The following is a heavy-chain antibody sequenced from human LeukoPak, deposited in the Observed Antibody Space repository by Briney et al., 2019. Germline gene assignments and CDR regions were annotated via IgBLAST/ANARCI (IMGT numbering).Heavy chain of an antibody. CDR3: ARDRLYSSSSEDY. V-gene: IGHV3-53*01. Sequence: PGGSPRLSCAASGFTVSSTYMSWVRQAPGKGLEWVSVIYSGGSTYYADSVKGRFTISRDNSKNTLYLQMNSLRAEDTAVHYCARDRLYSSSSEDYWGQGTLVTVSS. CDR1: GFTVSSTY. D-gene: IGHD6-6*01. CDR2: IYSGGST. J-gene: IGHJ4*02.